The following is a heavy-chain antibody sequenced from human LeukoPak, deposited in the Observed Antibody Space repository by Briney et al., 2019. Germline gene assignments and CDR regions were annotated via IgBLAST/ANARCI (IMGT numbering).Heavy chain of an antibody. V-gene: IGHV4-61*01. CDR1: GGSVSSGSYY. CDR3: ARHGPAWSFDY. CDR2: IYYSGSS. D-gene: IGHD2-8*02. J-gene: IGHJ4*02. Sequence: SETLSLTCTVSGGSVSSGSYYWSWIRQPPGKGLEWIGYIYYSGSSNYNPSLKSRVTISVDTSKNQFSLRLSSVTATDTAVYYCARHGPAWSFDYWGQGTQVTVSS.